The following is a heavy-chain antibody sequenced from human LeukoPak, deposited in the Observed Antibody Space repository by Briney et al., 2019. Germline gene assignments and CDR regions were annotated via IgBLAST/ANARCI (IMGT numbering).Heavy chain of an antibody. V-gene: IGHV3-7*01. CDR3: ARGVDTIFGVVIMTFDY. CDR2: IKQDGSEK. CDR1: GFSFSSYE. D-gene: IGHD3-3*01. J-gene: IGHJ4*02. Sequence: GGSLRLSCAASGFSFSSYEMNWVRQAPGKGLEWVANIKQDGSEKYYVDSVKGRFTISRDNAKNSLYLQMNSLRAEDTAVYYCARGVDTIFGVVIMTFDYWGQGTLVTVSS.